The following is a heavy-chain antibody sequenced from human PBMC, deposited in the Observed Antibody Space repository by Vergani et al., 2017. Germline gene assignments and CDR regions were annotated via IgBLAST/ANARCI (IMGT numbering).Heavy chain of an antibody. Sequence: QVQLQESGPGLLKPSETLSLTCTVSGGSISSYYWSWIRQPPGKGLEWIGYIYYSGSTNYNPSLKSRVTISVDTSKNQFSLKLSSVTAADTAVYYCARKVVTRFDPWGQGTLVTVSS. CDR3: ARKVVTRFDP. CDR1: GGSISSYY. CDR2: IYYSGST. D-gene: IGHD4-23*01. V-gene: IGHV4-59*12. J-gene: IGHJ5*02.